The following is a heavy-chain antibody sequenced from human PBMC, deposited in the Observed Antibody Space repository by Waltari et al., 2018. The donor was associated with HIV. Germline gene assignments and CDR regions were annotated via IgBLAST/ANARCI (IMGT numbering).Heavy chain of an antibody. J-gene: IGHJ4*02. D-gene: IGHD2-15*01. Sequence: EVHLVESGGGLVQPGRSLRLSCVASGFTFSDYAMHWVRQAPGKGPEWIAGINSNDATSYADSVKGRFTISSDNARDSLFLQMDTLRPEDTALYYCAKDILSRQYVLKGSFDTWGQGVLVTVSS. V-gene: IGHV3-9*01. CDR2: INSNDAT. CDR1: GFTFSDYA. CDR3: AKDILSRQYVLKGSFDT.